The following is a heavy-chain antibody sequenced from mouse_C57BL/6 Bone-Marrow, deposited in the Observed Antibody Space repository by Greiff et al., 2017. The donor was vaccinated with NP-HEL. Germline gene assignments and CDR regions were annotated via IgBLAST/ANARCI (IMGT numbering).Heavy chain of an antibody. D-gene: IGHD2-3*01. J-gene: IGHJ2*01. V-gene: IGHV5-4*03. CDR3: ARYDGYLYYFDY. CDR1: GFTFSSYA. Sequence: EVMLVESGGGLVKPGGSLKLSCAASGFTFSSYAMSWVRQTPEKRLEWVATISDGGSYTYYPDNVKGRFTISRDNAKNNLYLQMSHLKSEDTAMYYCARYDGYLYYFDYWGQGTTLTVSS. CDR2: ISDGGSYT.